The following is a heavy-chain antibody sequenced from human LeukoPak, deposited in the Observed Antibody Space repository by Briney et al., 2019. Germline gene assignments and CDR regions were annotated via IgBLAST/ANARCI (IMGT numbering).Heavy chain of an antibody. V-gene: IGHV4-59*08. CDR2: IYYSGST. CDR1: GGSISSYY. D-gene: IGHD5-18*01. CDR3: ARHYSPTAMVGFDY. Sequence: PSETLSLTCTVSGGSISSYYWSWIRQPPGKGLEWIGYIYYSGSTNYNPSLKSRVTISVDTSKNQFSLKLSSVTAADTAVYYCARHYSPTAMVGFDYGCQGTLVTVSS. J-gene: IGHJ4*02.